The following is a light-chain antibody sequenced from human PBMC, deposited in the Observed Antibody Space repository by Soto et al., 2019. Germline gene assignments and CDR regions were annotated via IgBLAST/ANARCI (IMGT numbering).Light chain of an antibody. CDR1: EKVRRF. Sequence: HSRGTVPLWKIERAPXSCRASEKVRRFVGGYQQKPPQSPTLLIYDASNRATSIPPTFSSDRSGADFILTISDIVPEDFAVTYCQQHSHGRPWTFGQSSTVDIK. CDR2: DAS. J-gene: IGKJ1*01. CDR3: QQHSHGRPWT. V-gene: IGKV3-11*01.